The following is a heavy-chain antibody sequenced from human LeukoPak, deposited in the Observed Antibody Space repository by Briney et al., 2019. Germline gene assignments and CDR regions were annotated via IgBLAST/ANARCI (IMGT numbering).Heavy chain of an antibody. J-gene: IGHJ4*02. CDR1: GYTFTDYY. CDR3: ARVSRYYGSGSYYGY. D-gene: IGHD3-10*01. Sequence: ASVKVSCKASGYTFTDYYMHWVRQAPGQGLEWMGWINPNSGGTNYAQKFQGRVTMTRDTSISTAYMELSRLRSDDTAVYYCARVSRYYGSGSYYGYWGQGTLVTVSS. CDR2: INPNSGGT. V-gene: IGHV1-2*02.